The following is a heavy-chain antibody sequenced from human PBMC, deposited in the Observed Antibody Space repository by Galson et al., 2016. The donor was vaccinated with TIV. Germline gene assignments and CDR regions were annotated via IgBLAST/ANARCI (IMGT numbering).Heavy chain of an antibody. D-gene: IGHD6-13*01. Sequence: SLRLSCAASGFTFSSYSMNWVRQAPGKGLEWVSSISRSSTSIYYADSVKGRFTITRDNAKNSLYLEMKSLRAEDTAVYYCVRGMQLRPYWGQGTLVTVSS. J-gene: IGHJ4*01. V-gene: IGHV3-21*03. CDR3: VRGMQLRPY. CDR2: ISRSSTSI. CDR1: GFTFSSYS.